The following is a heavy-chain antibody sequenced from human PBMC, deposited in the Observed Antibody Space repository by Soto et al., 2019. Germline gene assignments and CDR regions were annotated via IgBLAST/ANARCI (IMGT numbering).Heavy chain of an antibody. J-gene: IGHJ3*02. CDR2: TWYDGSNK. V-gene: IGHV3-33*01. Sequence: QVQLVESGGGVVQPGGSLKLSCVASGFTFSNYGMHWVRQAPGKGLEWVAMTWYDGSNKYYADSVKDRFTISRDNSKNPLYLQMNRPRDGGSAVLYCATEMNDMQAFDIWGQGTMVTVSS. CDR3: ATEMNDMQAFDI. CDR1: GFTFSNYG. D-gene: IGHD1-1*01.